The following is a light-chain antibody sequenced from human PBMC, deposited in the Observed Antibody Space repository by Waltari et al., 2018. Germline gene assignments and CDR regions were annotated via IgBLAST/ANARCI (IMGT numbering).Light chain of an antibody. Sequence: DIQMTQSPSSLSASVGDRVTITCRASQSISTYLHWYQQKPGKAPKLLVYASSNFQTGVSSRFSGSGSGTDFSLTISSLQPEDVAVYYCQQYYETPFTFGPGTKVTVK. CDR1: QSISTY. CDR2: ASS. J-gene: IGKJ3*01. CDR3: QQYYETPFT. V-gene: IGKV1-39*01.